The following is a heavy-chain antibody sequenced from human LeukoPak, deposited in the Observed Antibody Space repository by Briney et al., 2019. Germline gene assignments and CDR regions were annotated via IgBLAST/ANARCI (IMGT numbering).Heavy chain of an antibody. J-gene: IGHJ5*02. Sequence: GGSLRLSCVASGFSVSSYGMSWVRQAPGKAPEWVSLLYSNGGTYYADSVKGRFIISRDNSKNTLYLQMNNLRVEDTAVYHCVRDRAEGRAWVEFDPWGQGTLVTVSS. V-gene: IGHV3-66*03. CDR2: LYSNGGT. CDR1: GFSVSSYG. CDR3: VRDRAEGRAWVEFDP.